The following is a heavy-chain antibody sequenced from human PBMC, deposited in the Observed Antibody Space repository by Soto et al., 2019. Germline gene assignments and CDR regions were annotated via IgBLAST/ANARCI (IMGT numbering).Heavy chain of an antibody. D-gene: IGHD6-19*01. CDR2: IYYSGST. Sequence: SETLSLTRTVSGGTISSSSYSWGWIRQPPGKGLEWIGTIYYSGSTYYNPSFTSRCTIAVETSKNQFSLKCNSGTAADTAVYVCARRSSVWTYGFAYWGQGNLVTVS. V-gene: IGHV4-39*01. J-gene: IGHJ4*02. CDR1: GGTISSSSYS. CDR3: ARRSSVWTYGFAY.